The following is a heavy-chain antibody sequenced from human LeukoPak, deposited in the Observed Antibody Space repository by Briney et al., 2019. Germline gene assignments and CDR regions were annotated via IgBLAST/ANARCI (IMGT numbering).Heavy chain of an antibody. Sequence: RSGGSLRLSCAASGFTVSSNYMSWARQAPGKGLEWVSVIYSGGKADYTDSVKGRFTISRDISKNTLYLEMNSLRPEDTAVYYCARGVGDSSGYYGWFDPWGQGTLVTVSS. V-gene: IGHV3-66*02. D-gene: IGHD3-22*01. CDR2: IYSGGKA. J-gene: IGHJ5*02. CDR1: GFTVSSNY. CDR3: ARGVGDSSGYYGWFDP.